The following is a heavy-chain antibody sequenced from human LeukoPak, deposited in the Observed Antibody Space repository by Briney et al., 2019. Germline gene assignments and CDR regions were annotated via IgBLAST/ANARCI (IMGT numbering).Heavy chain of an antibody. V-gene: IGHV3-53*01. CDR3: ARGPLPDY. CDR1: GFTVSGNY. CDR2: TYSGGTT. J-gene: IGHJ4*02. Sequence: PWGSLRLSCAVSGFTVSGNYMSWVRQAPGKGLEWVSLTYSGGTTYYADSVKGRFTISRDNAKNSLYLQMNSLRAEDTAVYYCARGPLPDYWGQGTLVTVSS.